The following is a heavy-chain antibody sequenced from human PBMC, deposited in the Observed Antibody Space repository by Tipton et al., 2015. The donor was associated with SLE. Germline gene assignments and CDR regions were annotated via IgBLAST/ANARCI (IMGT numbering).Heavy chain of an antibody. CDR1: GFTFSDYY. Sequence: SLRLSCAASGFTFSDYYMSWIRQAPGKGLEWVSYISSSSSYTNYADSVKGRFTISRDNSRNTLYLQMNSLRAEDTAVYYCANRGWYAVYWGQGTLVTVSS. V-gene: IGHV3-11*03. CDR3: ANRGWYAVY. J-gene: IGHJ4*02. D-gene: IGHD6-19*01. CDR2: ISSSSSYT.